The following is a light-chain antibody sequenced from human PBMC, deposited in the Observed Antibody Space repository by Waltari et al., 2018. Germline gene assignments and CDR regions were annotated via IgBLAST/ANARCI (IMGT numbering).Light chain of an antibody. Sequence: QSVLIQPPSVSGTPGQTVTISCSGTRSNIGSYSVNWYQHLSGAAPKLLIYSGDQRPAGVPERCDAANSGTSASLAISGLQPDDEADYYCGTWDDSLNGNVFGSGTKVSV. J-gene: IGLJ6*01. CDR2: SGD. V-gene: IGLV1-44*01. CDR1: RSNIGSYS. CDR3: GTWDDSLNGNV.